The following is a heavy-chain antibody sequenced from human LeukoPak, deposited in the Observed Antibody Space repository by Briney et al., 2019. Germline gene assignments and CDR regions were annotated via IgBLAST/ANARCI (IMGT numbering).Heavy chain of an antibody. CDR1: GYTFTSYG. CDR2: ISAYNGNT. CDR3: ARDFGYYDSSGYYYKYNWFDP. J-gene: IGHJ5*02. D-gene: IGHD3-22*01. V-gene: IGHV1-18*01. Sequence: GASVKVSCKASGYTFTSYGISWVRQAPGQGLEWMGWISAYNGNTNYAQKLQGRVTMTTDTSTSTAYMELRSLRSDDTAVYYCARDFGYYDSSGYYYKYNWFDPWGQGTLVTVSS.